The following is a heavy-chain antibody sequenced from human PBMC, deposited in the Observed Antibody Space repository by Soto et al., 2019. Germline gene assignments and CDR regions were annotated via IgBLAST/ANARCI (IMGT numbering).Heavy chain of an antibody. J-gene: IGHJ4*02. D-gene: IGHD6-13*01. Sequence: QVQLQESGPGLVKPSETLSLTCTVSGGSISNYYWSWIRQPPGKGLEWIGFMSYRGTTNYNPSLKSRVTISVATSKNQFSLKLSSVTAADTAVYYCASRDSSSWSIDYWGQGTLVTVSS. V-gene: IGHV4-59*08. CDR1: GGSISNYY. CDR2: MSYRGTT. CDR3: ASRDSSSWSIDY.